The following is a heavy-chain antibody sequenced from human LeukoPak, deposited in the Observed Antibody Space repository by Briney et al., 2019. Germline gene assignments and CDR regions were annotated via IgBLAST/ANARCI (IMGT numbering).Heavy chain of an antibody. V-gene: IGHV3-74*01. CDR3: ARVLAQQQGY. CDR1: GFTFSNAW. Sequence: GGSLRLSCAASGFTFSNAWMNWVRQAPGKGLEWVSHINSDGRNTTYADSVTGRFTISRDNAKNTLYLQMNSLRAEDTAVYYCARVLAQQQGYWGQGTLVTVSS. J-gene: IGHJ4*02. D-gene: IGHD6-13*01. CDR2: INSDGRNT.